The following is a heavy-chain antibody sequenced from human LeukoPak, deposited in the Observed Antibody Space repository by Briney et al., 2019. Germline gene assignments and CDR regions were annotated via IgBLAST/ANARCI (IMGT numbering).Heavy chain of an antibody. CDR3: ASRYCSSTNCSDF. CDR1: GYTFTSYG. Sequence: ASVKVSCKASGYTFTSYGISWVRQAPGQGLEWMGWISAYNGSTNYAQKFQGRVIMTTDTSTSTVYMELRSLRSDDTAVYYCASRYCSSTNCSDFWGQGTLVTVSS. V-gene: IGHV1-18*01. D-gene: IGHD2-2*01. J-gene: IGHJ4*02. CDR2: ISAYNGST.